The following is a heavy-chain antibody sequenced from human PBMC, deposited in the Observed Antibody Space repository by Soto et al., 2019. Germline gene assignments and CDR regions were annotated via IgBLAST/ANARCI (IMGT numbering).Heavy chain of an antibody. J-gene: IGHJ4*02. CDR3: AHSRNLITEDAQVGDFDY. D-gene: IGHD3-10*01. CDR1: GFSLTTDGVG. Sequence: QITLKESGPTLVKPTQTLTLTCSFSGFSLTTDGVGVGWVRQPPGEALEWLALLYWDDDERYSPSLQTRLTITKDPSKNQVVLIMTNMAPVDTATYYCAHSRNLITEDAQVGDFDYWGQGTLVTVSS. CDR2: LYWDDDE. V-gene: IGHV2-5*02.